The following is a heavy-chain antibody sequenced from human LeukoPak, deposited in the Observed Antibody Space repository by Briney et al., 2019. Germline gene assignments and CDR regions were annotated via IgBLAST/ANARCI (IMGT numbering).Heavy chain of an antibody. CDR1: GFTFSDYY. CDR3: ARDTDSYDFWSGPAFDY. CDR2: ISSSGSTI. Sequence: PGGSLRLSCAASGFTFSDYYMTWIRQAPGKGLEWVSYISSSGSTIYYADSVKGRFTISRDNAKNSLYLQMNSLRAEDTAVYYCARDTDSYDFWSGPAFDYWGQGTLVTVSS. V-gene: IGHV3-11*04. J-gene: IGHJ4*02. D-gene: IGHD3-3*01.